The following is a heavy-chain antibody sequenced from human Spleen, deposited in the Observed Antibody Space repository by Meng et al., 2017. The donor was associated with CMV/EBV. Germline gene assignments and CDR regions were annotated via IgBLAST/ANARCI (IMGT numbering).Heavy chain of an antibody. CDR3: ARIRGYYYGSGILGPDY. D-gene: IGHD3-10*01. CDR1: GFSLSNARMG. CDR2: IFSNDEK. V-gene: IGHV2-26*01. Sequence: QGNLKESGPVLVQPTETLTLTCTVSGFSLSNARMGVSWIRQPPGKALEWLAHIFSNDEKSYSTSLKSRLTISKDTSKSQVVLTMTNMDPVDTATYYCARIRGYYYGSGILGPDYWGQGTLVTVSS. J-gene: IGHJ4*02.